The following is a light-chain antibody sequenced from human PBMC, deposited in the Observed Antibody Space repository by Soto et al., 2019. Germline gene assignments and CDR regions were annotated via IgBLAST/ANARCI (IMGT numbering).Light chain of an antibody. CDR3: YSYDSGICTYLV. J-gene: IGLJ2*01. Sequence: QSVLTQPPSVSGAPGQRVTISCTGTSSNIGAGYDVYWYQQFPGAAPKLLIYGNSNRPSGVPDRFSGSKSGTSASLPITGLLEADDADYYCYSYDSGICTYLVFGGGTKLTVL. CDR2: GNS. V-gene: IGLV1-40*01. CDR1: SSNIGAGYD.